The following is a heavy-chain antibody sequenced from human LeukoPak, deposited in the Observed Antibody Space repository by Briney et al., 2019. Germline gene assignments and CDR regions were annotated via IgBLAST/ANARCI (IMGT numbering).Heavy chain of an antibody. J-gene: IGHJ5*02. CDR1: GYTFTGYY. CDR3: ARDRRITMVRGVKGYWFDP. CDR2: SNPNSGGT. Sequence: GSSVTVSCKASGYTFTGYYMHWVRQAPGQGLEWMGWSNPNSGGTNYAQKFQGRVTMTRDTAISTAYMELSRLVSDDTDVYNCARDRRITMVRGVKGYWFDPWGQGTLVTVSS. V-gene: IGHV1-2*02. D-gene: IGHD3-10*01.